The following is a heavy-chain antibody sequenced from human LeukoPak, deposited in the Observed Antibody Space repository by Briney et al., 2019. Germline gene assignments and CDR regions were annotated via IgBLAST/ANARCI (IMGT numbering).Heavy chain of an antibody. Sequence: SETLSLTCTVSGDSIRSYYWSWIRQPPGKGLEWIGYIYYSGSTYYNPSLKSRVTISVDTSKNQFSLKLSSVTAADTAVYYCARAGGGDYGDFDYWGQGTLVTVSS. D-gene: IGHD4-17*01. J-gene: IGHJ4*02. CDR1: GDSIRSYY. CDR2: IYYSGST. V-gene: IGHV4-30-4*01. CDR3: ARAGGGDYGDFDY.